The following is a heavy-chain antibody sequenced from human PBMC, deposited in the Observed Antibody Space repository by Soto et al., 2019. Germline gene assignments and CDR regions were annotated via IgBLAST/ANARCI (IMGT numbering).Heavy chain of an antibody. J-gene: IGHJ6*02. CDR2: ISYDGSNK. Sequence: GGSLRLSCAASGFTFSSYVMHWVRQAPGKGLEWVAVISYDGSNKYYADSVKGRFTISRDNSKHTLFLQMNSLRPEDTDVYYCAKDLKGYCSSTSCYTYFGLDVWGQGTTVTVSS. D-gene: IGHD2-2*01. V-gene: IGHV3-30*18. CDR1: GFTFSSYV. CDR3: AKDLKGYCSSTSCYTYFGLDV.